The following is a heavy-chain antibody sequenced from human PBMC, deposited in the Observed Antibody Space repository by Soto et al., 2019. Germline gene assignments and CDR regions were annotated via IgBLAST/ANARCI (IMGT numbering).Heavy chain of an antibody. J-gene: IGHJ4*02. CDR1: GFTFSSYG. CDR2: IWYDGSNK. D-gene: IGHD3-10*01. Sequence: LRLSCAASGFTFSSYGMHWVRQAPGKGLEWVAVIWYDGSNKYYADSVKGRFTISRDNSKNTLYLQMNSLRAEDTAVYYCAREGTTYGPFDYWGQGTLVTVSS. V-gene: IGHV3-33*01. CDR3: AREGTTYGPFDY.